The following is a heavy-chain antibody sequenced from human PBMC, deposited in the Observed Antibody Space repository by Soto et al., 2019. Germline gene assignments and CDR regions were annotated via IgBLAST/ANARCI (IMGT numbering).Heavy chain of an antibody. J-gene: IGHJ5*02. CDR3: ARDPAGVAGTSVWFDP. CDR2: IIPILGIA. Sequence: QVQLVQSGAEVKKPGSSVKVSCKASGGTFSSYTISWVRQAPGQGLEWMGRIIPILGIANYAQQFQGRVTITADKSTNTAYMELSSLRSEDTAVYYCARDPAGVAGTSVWFDPWGQGTLVTVSS. V-gene: IGHV1-69*08. CDR1: GGTFSSYT. D-gene: IGHD6-19*01.